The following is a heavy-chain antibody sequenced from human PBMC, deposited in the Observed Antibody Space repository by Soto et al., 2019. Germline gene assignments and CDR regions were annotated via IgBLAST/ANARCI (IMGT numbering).Heavy chain of an antibody. CDR1: GYTFNTYG. D-gene: IGHD6-13*01. CDR3: ARTGPAAGGTLDY. CDR2: ISAYNGNT. J-gene: IGHJ4*02. Sequence: QVQLVQSGAEVKKTGASVKVSCKASGYTFNTYGISWVRQAPGQGLEWMGWISAYNGNTNYAQKSQGRVTMTTDTSTNTAYMERRSLRSDDTAVYYGARTGPAAGGTLDYWGQGTLVTVSS. V-gene: IGHV1-18*01.